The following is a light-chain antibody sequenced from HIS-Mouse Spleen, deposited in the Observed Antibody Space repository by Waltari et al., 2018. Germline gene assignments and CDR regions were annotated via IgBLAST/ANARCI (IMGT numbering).Light chain of an antibody. CDR2: EGS. CDR3: CSYAGSSTWV. Sequence: QSALTQPASVSGSPGQSITISCTGTSSDVGSYNFVSWYQQHPAKAPKLMIYEGSKRPSGVSNRFSGSKSGNTASLTISGLQAEDEADYYCCSYAGSSTWVFGGGTKLTVL. CDR1: SSDVGSYNF. V-gene: IGLV2-23*01. J-gene: IGLJ3*02.